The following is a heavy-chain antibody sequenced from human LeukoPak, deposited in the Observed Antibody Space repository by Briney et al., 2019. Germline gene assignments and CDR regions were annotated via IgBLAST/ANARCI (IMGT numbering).Heavy chain of an antibody. V-gene: IGHV3-23*01. J-gene: IGHJ6*02. D-gene: IGHD3-10*01. CDR3: AKDRDIILMEHGMAV. Sequence: QAGGSLRLSCTASGLTFRSYAMSWVRTAPGKGLEWFSGITGSGHSSYNAEPVKGRFTIYRDNSKNTLYLQMNSLRDEDTAVYYCAKDRDIILMEHGMAVWGQGATVTVSS. CDR2: ITGSGHSS. CDR1: GLTFRSYA.